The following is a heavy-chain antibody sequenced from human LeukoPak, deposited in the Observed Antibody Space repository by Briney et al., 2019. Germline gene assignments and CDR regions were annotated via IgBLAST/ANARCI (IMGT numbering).Heavy chain of an antibody. Sequence: GASVKVSCKASGGTFSSYAISWVRQAPGQGLEWMGGIIPIFGTANYAQKSQGRVTITADESTSTAYMELSSLRSEDTAVYYCARGATIVVVPAAMRRYYFDYWGQGTLVTVSS. V-gene: IGHV1-69*13. CDR3: ARGATIVVVPAAMRRYYFDY. J-gene: IGHJ4*02. CDR1: GGTFSSYA. CDR2: IIPIFGTA. D-gene: IGHD2-2*01.